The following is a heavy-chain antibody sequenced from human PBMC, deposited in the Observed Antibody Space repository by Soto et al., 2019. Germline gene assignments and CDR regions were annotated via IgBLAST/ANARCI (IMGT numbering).Heavy chain of an antibody. D-gene: IGHD2-15*01. CDR3: AKDLDCSGGSCEHDAFDI. CDR1: GFTFSSYA. Sequence: SLRLSCAASGFTFSSYAMSWVRQAPGKGLEWVSAISGSGGSTYYADSVKGRFTISRDNSKNTLYLQMNSLRAEDTAVYYCAKDLDCSGGSCEHDAFDIWGQGTMVTVSS. V-gene: IGHV3-23*01. J-gene: IGHJ3*02. CDR2: ISGSGGST.